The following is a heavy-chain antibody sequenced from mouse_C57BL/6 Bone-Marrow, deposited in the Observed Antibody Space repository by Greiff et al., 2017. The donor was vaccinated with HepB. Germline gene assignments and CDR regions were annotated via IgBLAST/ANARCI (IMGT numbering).Heavy chain of an antibody. V-gene: IGHV2-5*01. D-gene: IGHD2-5*01. CDR1: GFSLTSYG. J-gene: IGHJ4*01. Sequence: VQVVESGPGLVQPSQSLSITCTVSGFSLTSYGVHWVRQSPGKGLEWLGVIWRGGSTDYNAAFMSRLSITKDNSKSQVFFKMNSLQADDTAIYYCAKKEDSNSYYAMDYWGQGTSVTVSS. CDR2: IWRGGST. CDR3: AKKEDSNSYYAMDY.